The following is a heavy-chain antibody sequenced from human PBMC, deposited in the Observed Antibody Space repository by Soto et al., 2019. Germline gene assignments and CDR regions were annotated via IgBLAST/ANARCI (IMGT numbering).Heavy chain of an antibody. J-gene: IGHJ4*02. CDR2: ISTYNGNT. CDR1: GYTFTSYG. D-gene: IGHD5-18*01. CDR3: ARDRVYNYGTRFDY. V-gene: IGHV1-18*01. Sequence: QVQLVQSGAEVEKPGASVKVSCKASGYTFTSYGINWVRQAPGQGLEWMGWISTYNGNTDLAQKLQGRVTMTTDTSTSTAYMELRSLTSDDTAVYYCARDRVYNYGTRFDYWGQGTLVTVSS.